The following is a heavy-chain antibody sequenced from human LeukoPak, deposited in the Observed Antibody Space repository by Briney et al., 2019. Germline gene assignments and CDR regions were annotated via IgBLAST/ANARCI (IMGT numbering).Heavy chain of an antibody. CDR3: ARGGLSWAYGSGSDY. V-gene: IGHV1-69*13. J-gene: IGHJ4*02. CDR2: IIPIFGTA. CDR1: GGTFSSYA. Sequence: SVKVSCKASGGTFSSYAISWVRQAPGQGLEWMGGIIPIFGTANYAQKFQGRVTITADESTSTAYMELSSLRSEDTAVYYCARGGLSWAYGSGSDYWGQGTLVTVSS. D-gene: IGHD3-10*01.